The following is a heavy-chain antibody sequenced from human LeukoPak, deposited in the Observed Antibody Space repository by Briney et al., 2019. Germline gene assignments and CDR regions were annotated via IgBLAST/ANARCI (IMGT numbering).Heavy chain of an antibody. CDR3: ARPRDGYNPSYYFDY. Sequence: GASVKVSCKASGYTFTSHGINWVRQAPGQGLEWIGWISAYNGDTSYAQNLQGRVTLTTDTPTSTAYMELRNLRSDDTAVYYCARPRDGYNPSYYFDYWGQGTLVTVSS. J-gene: IGHJ4*02. D-gene: IGHD5-24*01. V-gene: IGHV1-18*01. CDR1: GYTFTSHG. CDR2: ISAYNGDT.